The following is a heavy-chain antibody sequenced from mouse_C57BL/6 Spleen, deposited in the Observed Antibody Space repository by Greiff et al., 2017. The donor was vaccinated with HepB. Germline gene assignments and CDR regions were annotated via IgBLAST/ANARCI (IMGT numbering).Heavy chain of an antibody. CDR2: IDPANGNT. CDR3: AREDGYYPFAY. Sequence: EVQLVESVAELVRPGASVKLSCTASGFNIKNTYMHGVKQRPEQGLEWIGRIDPANGNTKYAPKFQGKATITADTSSNTAYLQLSSLTSEDTAIYYCAREDGYYPFAYWCQGTLSIDSA. J-gene: IGHJ3*01. V-gene: IGHV14-3*01. CDR1: GFNIKNTY. D-gene: IGHD2-3*01.